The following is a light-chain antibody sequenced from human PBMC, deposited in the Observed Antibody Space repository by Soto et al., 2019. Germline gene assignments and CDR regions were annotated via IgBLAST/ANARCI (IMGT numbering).Light chain of an antibody. CDR1: QSISDY. CDR2: AAS. Sequence: DIQMTQSPSSLSASVGDRVTITCRASQSISDYLNWYQQKPGKAPKLLIYAASSLQSGVPSRFSGSGCGTDFTLIISSLQPEDFATYYCQQSYSTPWTFGQGTKVDIK. V-gene: IGKV1-39*01. CDR3: QQSYSTPWT. J-gene: IGKJ1*01.